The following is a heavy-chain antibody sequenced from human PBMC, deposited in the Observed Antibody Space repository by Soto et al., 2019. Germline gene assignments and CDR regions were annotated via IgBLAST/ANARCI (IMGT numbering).Heavy chain of an antibody. V-gene: IGHV3-15*07. CDR2: IKSKTDGGTT. D-gene: IGHD1-20*01. Sequence: PEGCLRLCGAAGGFSFSDAWVNWVRQAPGKGLEWVGRIKSKTDGGTTDYAAPVKGRFTISRDDSRDTLYLQMNSLKTEDTAVYYCTTLRITERIDYWGQGTLVTVS. CDR3: TTLRITERIDY. CDR1: GFSFSDAW. J-gene: IGHJ4*02.